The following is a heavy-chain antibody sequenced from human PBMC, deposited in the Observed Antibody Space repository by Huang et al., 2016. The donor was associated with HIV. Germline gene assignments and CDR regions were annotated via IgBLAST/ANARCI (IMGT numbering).Heavy chain of an antibody. J-gene: IGHJ4*02. CDR1: GFTFSNYA. Sequence: QVQLVESGGGVVQPGTSLRLSCAASGFTFSNYAMNWVRQGPGKGLGWVAVISNEGSTKSYADSVKGRFTISRDNSKNTVYLQMNSLRAEDTAVYYCARSEPSRYYFDYWGQGTLVTVSS. CDR3: ARSEPSRYYFDY. V-gene: IGHV3-30-3*01. CDR2: ISNEGSTK.